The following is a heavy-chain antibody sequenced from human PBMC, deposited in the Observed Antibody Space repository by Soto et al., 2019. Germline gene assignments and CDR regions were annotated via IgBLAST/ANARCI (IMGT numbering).Heavy chain of an antibody. D-gene: IGHD1-1*01. CDR3: AKDLVAFTTGRRSPFGS. CDR2: ISYDEKNE. V-gene: IGHV3-30*18. J-gene: IGHJ4*02. CDR1: GFTFRAYG. Sequence: VQLVESGGGVVQPGGSLRLSCAPSGFTFRAYGMHWVRQAPGKGLEWVAVISYDEKNEYYADSVKGRFSISRDSSKNTLYLQMNSLRAEDTAVYYCAKDLVAFTTGRRSPFGSWGQGTLVTVSS.